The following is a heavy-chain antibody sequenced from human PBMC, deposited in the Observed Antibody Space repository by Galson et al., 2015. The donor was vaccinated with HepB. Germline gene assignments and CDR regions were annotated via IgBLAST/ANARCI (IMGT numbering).Heavy chain of an antibody. J-gene: IGHJ4*02. CDR3: VRDRYDRDMVTFPDFDY. CDR1: GFSFSSYS. CDR2: IDSSSSTI. V-gene: IGHV3-48*04. Sequence: SLRLSCAASGFSFSSYSMTWVRQAPGKGLEWISYIDSSSSTIYQADSVKGRFTVSRDNAKNALFLQMNSLRAEDAAVYYCVRDRYDRDMVTFPDFDYWGQGTLVTVSS. D-gene: IGHD5-18*01.